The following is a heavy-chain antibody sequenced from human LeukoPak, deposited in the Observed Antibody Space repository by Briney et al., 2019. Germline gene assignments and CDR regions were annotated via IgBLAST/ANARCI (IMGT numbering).Heavy chain of an antibody. CDR2: ISAYNGNT. Sequence: ASVKVSCKASGGTFSSYAISWVRQAPGQGLEWMGWISAYNGNTNYAQKFQGRVTMTTDTSTSTAYMELRSLRSDDTAVYYCATTWAETYYYDSSGYYFDYWGQGTLVTVSP. CDR1: GGTFSSYA. J-gene: IGHJ4*02. CDR3: ATTWAETYYYDSSGYYFDY. D-gene: IGHD3-22*01. V-gene: IGHV1-18*01.